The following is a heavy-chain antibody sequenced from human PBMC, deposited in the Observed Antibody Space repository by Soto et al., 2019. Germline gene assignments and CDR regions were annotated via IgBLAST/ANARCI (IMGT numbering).Heavy chain of an antibody. CDR3: ARDRIAARPAGNWFDP. D-gene: IGHD6-6*01. J-gene: IGHJ5*02. V-gene: IGHV3-48*01. Sequence: PGGSLRLSCAASGFTFSSYSMNWVRQAPGKGLEWVSYISSSSSTIYYADSVKGRFTISRDNAKNSLYLQMNSLRAEDTAVYYCARDRIAARPAGNWFDPWGQGTLVTVSS. CDR2: ISSSSSTI. CDR1: GFTFSSYS.